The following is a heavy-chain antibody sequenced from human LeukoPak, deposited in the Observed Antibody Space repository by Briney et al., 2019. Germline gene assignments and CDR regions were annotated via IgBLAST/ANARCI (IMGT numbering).Heavy chain of an antibody. Sequence: GGSLRLSCAASGITFSSYWMSWVRQAPGKGLEWVANIKEDGSEKYYVDSVEGRFTISRDNVKSPLYLQMNSLRDDDTAVYYCARDGSGRPLRYWGQGTLVTVSS. CDR3: ARDGSGRPLRY. D-gene: IGHD3-10*01. CDR2: IKEDGSEK. CDR1: GITFSSYW. V-gene: IGHV3-7*01. J-gene: IGHJ4*02.